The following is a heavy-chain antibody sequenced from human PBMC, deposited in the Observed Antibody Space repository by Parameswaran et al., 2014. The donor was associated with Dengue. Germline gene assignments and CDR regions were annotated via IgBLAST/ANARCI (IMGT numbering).Heavy chain of an antibody. CDR3: ARETSSSYDFWSYLDY. J-gene: IGHJ4*02. Sequence: SETLSLTCTVSGGSISSGGYYWSWIRQHPGKGLEWIGYIYYSGSTYYNPSLKSRVTISVDTSKNQFSLKLSSVTAADTAVYYCARETSSSYDFWSYLDYWGQGTPGHRLL. V-gene: IGHV4-31*03. CDR2: IYYSGST. CDR1: GGSISSGGYY. D-gene: IGHD3-3*01.